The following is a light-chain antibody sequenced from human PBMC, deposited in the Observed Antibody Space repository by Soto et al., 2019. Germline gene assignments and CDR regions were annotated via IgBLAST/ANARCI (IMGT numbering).Light chain of an antibody. V-gene: IGKV1-5*03. CDR2: KAS. J-gene: IGKJ1*01. CDR3: QQYNSYSWT. Sequence: DIQMTQSPSTLSASVGDRVTIACRASQSISNYLAWYQQKPGKAPKLLIYKASSLESGVPSRFSGSGSGTEFTLTISSLQPDDFATDYCQQYNSYSWTFGQGTKVEIK. CDR1: QSISNY.